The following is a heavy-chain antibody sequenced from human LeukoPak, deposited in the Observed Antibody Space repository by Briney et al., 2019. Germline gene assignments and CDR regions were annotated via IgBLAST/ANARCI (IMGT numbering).Heavy chain of an antibody. CDR3: ATRTTIARFGDY. J-gene: IGHJ4*02. D-gene: IGHD3-16*01. CDR1: GGSFSGYY. V-gene: IGHV4-34*01. Sequence: PSETLSLTCAVYGGSFSGYYWSWIRQPPGKGREWIGEINHSGSTNYNPSLKSRVTISVDTSKNQFSLKLSSVTAADTAVYYRATRTTIARFGDYWGQGTLVTVSS. CDR2: INHSGST.